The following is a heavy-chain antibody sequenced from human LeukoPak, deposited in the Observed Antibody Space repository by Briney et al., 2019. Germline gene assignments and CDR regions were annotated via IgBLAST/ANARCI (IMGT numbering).Heavy chain of an antibody. J-gene: IGHJ4*02. V-gene: IGHV1-2*06. CDR3: ARRGAVGATRGFEFDY. CDR2: INPNSGGT. D-gene: IGHD1-26*01. CDR1: GHTFTGYY. Sequence: ASVKVSCKASGHTFTGYYMHWVGQAPGQGLEWMGRINPNSGGTNAAQKFQRRVTMTRDTSISTAFMELSRLRSDDTAVYYCARRGAVGATRGFEFDYWRQGTLVTVSS.